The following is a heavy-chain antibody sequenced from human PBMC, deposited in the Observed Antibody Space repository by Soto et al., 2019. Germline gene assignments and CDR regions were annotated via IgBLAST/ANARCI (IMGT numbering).Heavy chain of an antibody. CDR1: GFTFSSYA. D-gene: IGHD6-19*01. V-gene: IGHV3-23*01. CDR2: ISGSGGST. Sequence: PGGSLRLSCAASGFTFSSYAMSWVRQAPGKGLEWVSAISGSGGSTYYADSVKGRFTISRDNSKNTLYLQMNSLRAEDTAVYYCAKDSGYSSGWYRVPFDIWGQGTMVTVSS. J-gene: IGHJ3*02. CDR3: AKDSGYSSGWYRVPFDI.